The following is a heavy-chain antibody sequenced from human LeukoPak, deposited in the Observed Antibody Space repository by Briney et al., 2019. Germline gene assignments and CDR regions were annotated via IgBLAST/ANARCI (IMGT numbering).Heavy chain of an antibody. V-gene: IGHV3-23*01. J-gene: IGHJ4*02. CDR1: GFSFRTYA. Sequence: GGSLRLSCAPSGFSFRTYAMSWVRQAPGKGLEWVAAISGSGGSTFYADSVKGRFTVSRDNTKNVLNLQMISLRAEDTAVYYCAKDIGSITMVRGVQFYFDSWGQGTLVTVSS. D-gene: IGHD3-10*01. CDR2: ISGSGGST. CDR3: AKDIGSITMVRGVQFYFDS.